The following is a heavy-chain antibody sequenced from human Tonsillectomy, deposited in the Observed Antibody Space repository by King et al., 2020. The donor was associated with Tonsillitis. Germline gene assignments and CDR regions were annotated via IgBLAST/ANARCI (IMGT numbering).Heavy chain of an antibody. CDR3: AKEAVSPTFWYFDL. Sequence: VQLVESGRNLVQPGGSLRLSCAASGFTFSSYAMSWVRQAPGKGLEWVSAISGSGGSRYYADSVKGRFTISRDNSKTMLYLKMNSLRAEDTAVYYCAKEAVSPTFWYFDLWGRCTLVTVSS. V-gene: IGHV3-23*04. D-gene: IGHD5/OR15-5a*01. CDR1: GFTFSSYA. CDR2: ISGSGGSR. J-gene: IGHJ2*01.